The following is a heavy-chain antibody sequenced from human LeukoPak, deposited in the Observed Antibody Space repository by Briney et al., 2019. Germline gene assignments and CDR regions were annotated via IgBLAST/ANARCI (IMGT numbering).Heavy chain of an antibody. Sequence: GGSLRLSCAASRFTLSDYKMNWVRQAPGKGLEWISYISTSGSTKYYADSVKGRFTISRDNAQNSMYLQMNSLRAEDTAVYYGAMYYDSSGRNFWGQGTLVSVSS. CDR1: RFTLSDYK. J-gene: IGHJ4*02. D-gene: IGHD3-22*01. CDR3: AMYYDSSGRNF. V-gene: IGHV3-48*01. CDR2: ISTSGSTK.